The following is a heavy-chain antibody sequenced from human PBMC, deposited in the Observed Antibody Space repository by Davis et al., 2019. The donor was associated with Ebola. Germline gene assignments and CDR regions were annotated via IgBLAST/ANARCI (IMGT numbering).Heavy chain of an antibody. J-gene: IGHJ4*02. CDR2: IYHSGST. V-gene: IGHV4-4*02. CDR3: ARSTTMIVVANNDY. Sequence: SETLSLTCAVSGGSISSSNWWSWVRQPPGKGLEWIGEIYHSGSTNYNPSLKSRVTISADTSKNQFSLKLSSVTAADTAVYYCARSTTMIVVANNDYWGQGTLVTVSS. D-gene: IGHD3-22*01. CDR1: GGSISSSNW.